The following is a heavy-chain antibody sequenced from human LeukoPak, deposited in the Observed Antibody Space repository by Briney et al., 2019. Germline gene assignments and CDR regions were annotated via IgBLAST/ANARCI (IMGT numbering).Heavy chain of an antibody. J-gene: IGHJ4*02. D-gene: IGHD3-3*01. Sequence: SVKVSCKTSGGTFSSYAISWVRQAPGQGLEWMGGIIPIFGTANYAQKFQGRVTITADESTSTAYMELSSLRSEDTAVYYCARGDFWSGNYPPFDYWGQGTLVTVSS. CDR3: ARGDFWSGNYPPFDY. V-gene: IGHV1-69*13. CDR1: GGTFSSYA. CDR2: IIPIFGTA.